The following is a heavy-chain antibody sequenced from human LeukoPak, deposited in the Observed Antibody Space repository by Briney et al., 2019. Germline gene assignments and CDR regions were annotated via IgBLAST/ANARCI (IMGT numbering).Heavy chain of an antibody. CDR1: GGSFSGYY. J-gene: IGHJ4*02. CDR3: ARGRIVATHFDY. D-gene: IGHD5-12*01. Sequence: SETLSLTCAVYGGSFSGYYWSWIRQPPGKGLEWIGEINHSGSTNYNPSLKSRVTISVDTSKNQFSLKLSSVTAAHTAVYYCARGRIVATHFDYWGQGTLVTVSS. CDR2: INHSGST. V-gene: IGHV4-34*01.